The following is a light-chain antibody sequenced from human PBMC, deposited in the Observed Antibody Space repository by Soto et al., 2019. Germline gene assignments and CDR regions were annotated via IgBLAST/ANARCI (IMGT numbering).Light chain of an antibody. CDR2: EVT. V-gene: IGLV2-14*01. CDR3: SSYTNIKTRACV. J-gene: IGLJ1*01. Sequence: QSVLTQPASVSGSPGQSITISCTGTSGDIDSYNRVSWYQQHPGKAPKLIIYEVTDRPSGVSNRFSGSKSGNTASLTISGLQAEDEAEYYCSSYTNIKTRACVFGTGPKITVL. CDR1: SGDIDSYNR.